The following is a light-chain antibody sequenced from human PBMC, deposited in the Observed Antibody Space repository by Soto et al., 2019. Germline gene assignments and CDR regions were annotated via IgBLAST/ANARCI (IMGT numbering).Light chain of an antibody. V-gene: IGKV3-20*01. CDR3: QQYGSSPRYS. CDR2: AVS. J-gene: IGKJ2*03. Sequence: DIVLTQSPGTLSLSPGERGTLSCRASQSVDSRYLAWYQQKPGQAPRLLIYAVSSRATGIPDRFSGSGSGTDFTLTIRRLEPEDFAEYYCQQYGSSPRYSVGQGTKLEI. CDR1: QSVDSRY.